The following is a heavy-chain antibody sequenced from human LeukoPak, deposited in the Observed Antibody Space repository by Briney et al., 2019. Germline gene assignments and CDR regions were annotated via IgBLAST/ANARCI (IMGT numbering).Heavy chain of an antibody. D-gene: IGHD5-12*01. V-gene: IGHV3-7*01. CDR1: GFTFSNYW. CDR2: IKEDGSEK. CDR3: AREDTVATMTFDY. J-gene: IGHJ4*02. Sequence: GGSLRLSCAASGFTFSNYWMSWVRQAPGKGLEWVASIKEDGSEKYYVDSVKGRFTISRDNAKNSLYLQMNSLRAEDTAVYYCAREDTVATMTFDYWGQGTLVTVSS.